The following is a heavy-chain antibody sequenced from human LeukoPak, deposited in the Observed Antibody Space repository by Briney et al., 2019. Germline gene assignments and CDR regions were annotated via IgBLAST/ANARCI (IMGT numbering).Heavy chain of an antibody. J-gene: IGHJ1*01. CDR1: GGSFSGYY. D-gene: IGHD4-23*01. CDR2: INHSGST. CDR3: ARGGYGGNIQH. Sequence: PSETLSLTCAVYGGSFSGYYWSWIRQPPGKGLEWIGEINHSGSTNYNPSLKSRVTISVDTSKNQFSLKLSSVTAADTAVYYCARGGYGGNIQHWGQGTLVTVSS. V-gene: IGHV4-34*01.